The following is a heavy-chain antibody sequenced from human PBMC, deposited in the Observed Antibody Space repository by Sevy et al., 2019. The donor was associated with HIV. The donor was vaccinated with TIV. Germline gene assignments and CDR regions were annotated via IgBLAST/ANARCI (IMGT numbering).Heavy chain of an antibody. CDR1: GFTFSSYS. CDR3: ARDPVDIVVVPAAISYYYYYYGMDV. D-gene: IGHD2-2*01. J-gene: IGHJ6*02. Sequence: GGSLRLSCTASGFTFSSYSMNWVRQAPGKGLEWVSSISSTSSYIYYADSVKGRFTSSRDNAKNSLYLQMNSLRAEDTALYYCARDPVDIVVVPAAISYYYYYYGMDVWGQGTTVTVSS. V-gene: IGHV3-21*01. CDR2: ISSTSSYI.